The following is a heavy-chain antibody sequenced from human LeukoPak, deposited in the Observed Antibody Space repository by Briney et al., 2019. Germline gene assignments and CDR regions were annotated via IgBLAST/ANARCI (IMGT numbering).Heavy chain of an antibody. Sequence: SETLSLTCAVYGGSFSGYYWSWIRQPPGKGLEWIGEINHSGSTNYNPSLKSRVTISVDTSKNQFSLKLSSVTAADTAVYYCARRSGNYPAGAYYFDYWGQGTLVTVSS. CDR1: GGSFSGYY. CDR2: INHSGST. V-gene: IGHV4-34*01. J-gene: IGHJ4*02. CDR3: ARRSGNYPAGAYYFDY. D-gene: IGHD1-26*01.